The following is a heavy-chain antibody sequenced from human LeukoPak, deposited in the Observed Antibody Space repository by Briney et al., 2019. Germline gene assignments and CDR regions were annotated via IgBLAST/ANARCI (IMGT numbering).Heavy chain of an antibody. CDR1: GYSFTNYW. D-gene: IGHD2-2*01. CDR3: ARLGAYCSSSSCYLDV. J-gene: IGHJ6*04. CDR2: IYPGDSDT. V-gene: IGHV5-51*01. Sequence: GESLKISCKGSGYSFTNYWIGWVRQMPGKGLEWMGIIYPGDSDTRYGPSFQGQVTISADKSISTAYLQWSSLKASDTAMYYCARLGAYCSSSSCYLDVWGKGTTATVSS.